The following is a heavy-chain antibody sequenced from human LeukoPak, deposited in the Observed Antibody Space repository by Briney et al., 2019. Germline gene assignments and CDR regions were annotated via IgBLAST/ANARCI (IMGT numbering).Heavy chain of an antibody. Sequence: SVKVSCKASGGTFSSYAISWVRQAPGQGLEWMGGIIPIFGIANYAQKFQGRVTITADESTSTAYMELSSLKSEDTAVYYCARDMLELRHYYYYMDVWGKGTTVTVSS. CDR3: ARDMLELRHYYYYMDV. CDR2: IIPIFGIA. CDR1: GGTFSSYA. V-gene: IGHV1-69*01. D-gene: IGHD1-7*01. J-gene: IGHJ6*03.